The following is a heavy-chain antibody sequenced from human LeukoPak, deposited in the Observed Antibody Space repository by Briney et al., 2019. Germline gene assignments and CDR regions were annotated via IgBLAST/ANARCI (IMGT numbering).Heavy chain of an antibody. CDR2: MNPNSGDT. CDR1: GGTFSSYA. V-gene: IGHV1-8*02. D-gene: IGHD3-10*01. CDR3: ARAVRRGEIERY. J-gene: IGHJ4*02. Sequence: GASVKVSCKASGGTFSSYAISWVRQAPGQGLEWMGWMNPNSGDTGYAQTFQGRVTMTRDTSVGTAYMELSSLRSEDTAVYYCARAVRRGEIERYWGQGTLVTVSS.